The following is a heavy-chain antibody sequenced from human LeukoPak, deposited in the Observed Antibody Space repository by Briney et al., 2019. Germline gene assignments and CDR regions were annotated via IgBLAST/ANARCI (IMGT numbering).Heavy chain of an antibody. D-gene: IGHD3-10*01. CDR1: GYTLTELS. Sequence: ASVKVSCKVSGYTLTELSMHWVRQAPGKGLEWMGGFDPEDGETIYAQKFQGRVTMTEDTSTDTAYMELSSLRSEDTAVYYCATNLLWFGDIPYGMDVWGQGTTVTVSS. CDR3: ATNLLWFGDIPYGMDV. V-gene: IGHV1-24*01. J-gene: IGHJ6*02. CDR2: FDPEDGET.